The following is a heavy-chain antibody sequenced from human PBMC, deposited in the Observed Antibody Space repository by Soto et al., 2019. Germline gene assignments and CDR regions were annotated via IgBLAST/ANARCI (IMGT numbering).Heavy chain of an antibody. V-gene: IGHV1-69*13. J-gene: IGHJ6*02. CDR1: GGTFNNYP. CDR3: ARGRGYSGDDHYYYFDMDV. CDR2: SIPIFGTA. D-gene: IGHD5-12*01. Sequence: SVKVSCKASGGTFNNYPITWVRQAPGQGLEWVGGSIPIFGTANYAQKFQGRVTISVDESTSTAYMELSSLRSEDTAVYYCARGRGYSGDDHYYYFDMDVWGQGTTVTVSS.